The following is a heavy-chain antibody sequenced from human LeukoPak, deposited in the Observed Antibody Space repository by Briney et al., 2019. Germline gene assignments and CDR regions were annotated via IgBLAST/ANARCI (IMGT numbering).Heavy chain of an antibody. D-gene: IGHD2-2*01. V-gene: IGHV1-18*01. Sequence: GASVTVSCKASGYTFTSYGINWVRQAPGQGLEWMGWISAYNGNTNYAQKLQGRVTMTTDTSTSTAYMELRSLRSDDTAVYYCARSEGGSVSTSCYRCGWFDPWGQGTLVTVSS. CDR3: ARSEGGSVSTSCYRCGWFDP. CDR2: ISAYNGNT. J-gene: IGHJ5*02. CDR1: GYTFTSYG.